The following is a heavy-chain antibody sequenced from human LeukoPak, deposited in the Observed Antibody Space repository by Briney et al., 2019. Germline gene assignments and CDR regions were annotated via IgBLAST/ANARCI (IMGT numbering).Heavy chain of an antibody. CDR3: AREDGRDMTIDY. Sequence: PSETLSLTCAVSGGSISSGGYSWSWIRQPPGKGLEWIGRIYTSGSTNYNPSLKSRVTMSVDTSKNQFSLKLSSVTAADTAVYYCAREDGRDMTIDYWGQGTLVTVSS. CDR2: IYTSGST. V-gene: IGHV4-61*02. D-gene: IGHD4-11*01. J-gene: IGHJ4*02. CDR1: GGSISSGGYS.